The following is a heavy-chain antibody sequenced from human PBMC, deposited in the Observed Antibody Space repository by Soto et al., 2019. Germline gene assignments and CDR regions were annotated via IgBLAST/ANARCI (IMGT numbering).Heavy chain of an antibody. CDR3: ARGITIGDEPDKSYFDS. CDR1: GGSFSGYY. Sequence: PSETLSLTCAVYGGSFSGYYWTWIRQPPGKGLEWIGEINQSGSTNYNPSLKSRVAISVDTSKNQFSLKLRSVTAADTGVYYCARGITIGDEPDKSYFDSWGQGTLVTVSS. J-gene: IGHJ4*02. V-gene: IGHV4-34*01. CDR2: INQSGST. D-gene: IGHD3-10*01.